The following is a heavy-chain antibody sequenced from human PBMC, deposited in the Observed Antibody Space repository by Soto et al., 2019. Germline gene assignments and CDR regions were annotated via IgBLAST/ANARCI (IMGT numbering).Heavy chain of an antibody. CDR2: ISHDGINK. D-gene: IGHD6-19*01. CDR3: ARDMYSSDYFVKWFES. CDR1: GFSFSSYA. J-gene: IGHJ5*01. V-gene: IGHV3-30-3*01. Sequence: QVRLVESGGGVVQPGRSLRLSCTASGFSFSSYAMYWFRQPPGKGLEWVAVISHDGINKHYADSVKGRVTVSSDNSNRSLDLQLNSLRVEDTAMYYCARDMYSSDYFVKWFESWGQGTLVTVSS.